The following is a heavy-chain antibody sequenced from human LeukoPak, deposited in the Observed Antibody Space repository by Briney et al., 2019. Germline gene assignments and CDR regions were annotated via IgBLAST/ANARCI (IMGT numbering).Heavy chain of an antibody. CDR2: TYYRSKWYN. D-gene: IGHD3-10*01. Sequence: PSQTLSLTCAISGDSVSSNSAAWNWIRQSPSRGLEWLGRTYYRSKWYNDYAVSVKSRITIIPDTSKNQFSLQLDSVTPEDTAIYYCASDQGVNLDAFDIWGQGTMVTVSS. J-gene: IGHJ3*02. CDR1: GDSVSSNSAA. CDR3: ASDQGVNLDAFDI. V-gene: IGHV6-1*01.